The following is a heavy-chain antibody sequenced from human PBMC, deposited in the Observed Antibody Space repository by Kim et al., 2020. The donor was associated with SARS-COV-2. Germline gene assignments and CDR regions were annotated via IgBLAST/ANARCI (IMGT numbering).Heavy chain of an antibody. CDR2: INAGNGNT. D-gene: IGHD3-10*01. CDR1: GYTFTSYA. J-gene: IGHJ6*02. CDR3: ARDLGFGELNTYYYYYYGMDV. Sequence: ASVKVSCKASGYTFTSYAMHWVRQAPGQRLEWMGWINAGNGNTKYSQKFQGRVTITRDTSASTAYMELSSLRSEDTAVYYCARDLGFGELNTYYYYYYGMDVWGQGTTVTVSS. V-gene: IGHV1-3*01.